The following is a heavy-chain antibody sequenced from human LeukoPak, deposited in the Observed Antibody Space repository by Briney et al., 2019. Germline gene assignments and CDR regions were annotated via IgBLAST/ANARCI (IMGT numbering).Heavy chain of an antibody. CDR1: GFTVNSKY. V-gene: IGHV3-66*01. J-gene: IGHJ6*02. CDR3: ARGLKSNYYGLDV. CDR2: IYSGGNT. D-gene: IGHD5/OR15-5a*01. Sequence: GGSLRRSCAVSGFTVNSKYMSWVRQALGKGLEWVSVIYSGGNTYYADSVKGRFTLSRDNSKNTLYLQMNSVRAEDTAMYYCARGLKSNYYGLDVWGQGTTVTVSS.